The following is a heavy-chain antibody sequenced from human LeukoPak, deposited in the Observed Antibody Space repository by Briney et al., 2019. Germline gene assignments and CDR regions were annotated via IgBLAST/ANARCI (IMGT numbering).Heavy chain of an antibody. CDR3: AREGAIFGVVISPHGMDV. CDR2: IHHSGST. D-gene: IGHD3-3*01. Sequence: SETLSLTCAVYGGSFSGSYWSWIRQPPGKGLEWIGEIHHSGSTNYNPSLKSRVTISVDTSKNQFSLKLSSVTAADTAVYYCAREGAIFGVVISPHGMDVWGQGTTVTVSS. CDR1: GGSFSGSY. V-gene: IGHV4-34*01. J-gene: IGHJ6*02.